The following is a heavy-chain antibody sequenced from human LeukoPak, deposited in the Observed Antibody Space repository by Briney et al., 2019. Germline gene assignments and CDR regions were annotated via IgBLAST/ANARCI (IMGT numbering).Heavy chain of an antibody. Sequence: GGSLRLSCAASGFTFRDYYMSWIRQAPGKGLEWVSYISSSGSTIYYADSVKGRFTISRDNAKNSLYLQMNSLRAEDTAVYYCAGRIAVAGFFDYWGQGTLVTVSS. CDR1: GFTFRDYY. D-gene: IGHD6-19*01. V-gene: IGHV3-11*01. J-gene: IGHJ4*02. CDR2: ISSSGSTI. CDR3: AGRIAVAGFFDY.